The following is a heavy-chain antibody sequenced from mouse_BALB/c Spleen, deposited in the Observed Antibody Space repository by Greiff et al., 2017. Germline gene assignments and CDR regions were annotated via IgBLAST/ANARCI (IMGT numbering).Heavy chain of an antibody. CDR3: ARQAGAMDY. D-gene: IGHD3-2*02. V-gene: IGHV1-39*01. CDR1: GYSFTDYI. J-gene: IGHJ4*01. Sequence: VQLQQTGPELVKPGASVKISCKASGYSFTDYIMLWVKQSHGKSLEWIGNINPYYGSTSYNLKFKGKATLTVDKSSSTAYMQLNSLTSEDSAVYYCARQAGAMDYWGQGTSVTVSS. CDR2: INPYYGST.